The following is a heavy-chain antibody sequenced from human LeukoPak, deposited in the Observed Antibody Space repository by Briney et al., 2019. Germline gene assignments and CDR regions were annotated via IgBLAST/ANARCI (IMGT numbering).Heavy chain of an antibody. CDR2: IYYRGST. J-gene: IGHJ4*02. V-gene: IGHV4-39*01. Sequence: PSETLSLTCTVSGGSISSSSYYWGWIRQPPGKGLEWIGSIYYRGSTYYNPSLKSRVTISVDTSKNQFSLKLSSVTAADTAVYYCATYVDTAIAHFDYWGQGTLVTVSS. CDR3: ATYVDTAIAHFDY. CDR1: GGSISSSSYY. D-gene: IGHD5-18*01.